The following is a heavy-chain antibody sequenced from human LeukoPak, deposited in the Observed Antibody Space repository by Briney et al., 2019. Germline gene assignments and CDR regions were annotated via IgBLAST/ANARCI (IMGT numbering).Heavy chain of an antibody. V-gene: IGHV4-38-2*02. CDR3: ARGGTDYYGSGNPRWFDP. D-gene: IGHD3-10*01. CDR1: GYSVSTNYY. Sequence: SETLSLTCTVSGYSVSTNYYWGWIRQPPGKGPEWIGNIYHDGSTYYNPSLKSRVTISVDTSKNQFSLKLSSVTAADTAVYYCARGGTDYYGSGNPRWFDPWGQGTLVTVSS. J-gene: IGHJ5*02. CDR2: IYHDGST.